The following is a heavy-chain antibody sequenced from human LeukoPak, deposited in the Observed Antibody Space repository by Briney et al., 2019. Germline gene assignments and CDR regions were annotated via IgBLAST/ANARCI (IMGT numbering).Heavy chain of an antibody. CDR2: INPNSDGT. D-gene: IGHD3-9*01. CDR3: AREGENILTGYYGSSGRYYYYYYMDV. Sequence: ASVKVSCKASGYTFTGYYMHWVRQAPGQGLEWMGWINPNSDGTNYAQKFQGRVTMTRDTSISTAYMELSRLRSDDTAVYYCAREGENILTGYYGSSGRYYYYYYMDVWGKGTTVTVSS. J-gene: IGHJ6*03. CDR1: GYTFTGYY. V-gene: IGHV1-2*02.